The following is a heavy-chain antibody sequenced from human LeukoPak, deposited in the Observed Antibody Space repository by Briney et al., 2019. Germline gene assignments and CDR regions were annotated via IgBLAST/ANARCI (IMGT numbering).Heavy chain of an antibody. CDR2: IYYSGST. CDR1: GGSISSYY. V-gene: IGHV4-59*08. J-gene: IGHJ4*02. Sequence: SETLSLICTVSGGSISSYYWSWIRQPPGKGLEWIGYIYYSGSTNYNPSLKSRVTISVDTSKNQFSLKLSSVTAADTAVYYCARHGGDYSSGWYRPRYFDYWGQGTLVTVSS. D-gene: IGHD6-19*01. CDR3: ARHGGDYSSGWYRPRYFDY.